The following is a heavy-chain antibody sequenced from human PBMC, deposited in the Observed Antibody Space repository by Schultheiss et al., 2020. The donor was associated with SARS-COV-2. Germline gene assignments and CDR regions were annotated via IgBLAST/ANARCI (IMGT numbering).Heavy chain of an antibody. D-gene: IGHD6-6*01. J-gene: IGHJ5*02. CDR2: IYHSGST. V-gene: IGHV4-39*07. CDR1: GGSVTSASDH. Sequence: SETLSLTCTVSGGSVTSASDHWSWIRQPPGKGLEWIGSIYHSGSTYYNPSLKSRVTISVDTSKNQFSLKLSSVTAADTAVYYCARNPGYSSSNWFDPWGQGTRVTVSS. CDR3: ARNPGYSSSNWFDP.